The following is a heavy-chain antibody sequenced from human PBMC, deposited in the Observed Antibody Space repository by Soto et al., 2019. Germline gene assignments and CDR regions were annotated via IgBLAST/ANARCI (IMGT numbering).Heavy chain of an antibody. V-gene: IGHV4-38-2*02. Sequence: SETLSLTCTVSGYSISSGYYWGWIRQPPEKGLEWIGSIYHSGTTFCNPSLKSRVSMSVDTSKNHFSLEVNSVTAADTAVYSCARVSATGTRWFGPWGQGTQVTVSS. J-gene: IGHJ5*02. CDR2: IYHSGTT. CDR3: ARVSATGTRWFGP. D-gene: IGHD6-13*01. CDR1: GYSISSGYY.